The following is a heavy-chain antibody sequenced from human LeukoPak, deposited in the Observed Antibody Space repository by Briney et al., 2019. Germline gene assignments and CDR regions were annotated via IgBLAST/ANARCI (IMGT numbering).Heavy chain of an antibody. CDR2: IGGDGGTT. V-gene: IGHV3-64D*09. J-gene: IGHJ4*02. D-gene: IGHD3-16*01. CDR3: VRGSYGFDF. CDR1: GFTFSGYA. Sequence: GGSLRLSCSASGFTFSGYAMHWVRQAPGKRLEYVSVIGGDGGTTYYSDSVKGRFTISRDNSKNTLFLQMSSLRVEDTAVYYCVRGSYGFDFWGEGPRVTVSS.